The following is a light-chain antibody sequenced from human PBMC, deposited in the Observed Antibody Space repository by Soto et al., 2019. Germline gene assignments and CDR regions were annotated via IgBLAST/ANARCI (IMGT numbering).Light chain of an antibody. CDR2: AAS. CDR3: QQVNRFPIH. J-gene: IGKJ3*01. CDR1: QGISTY. Sequence: DIQLTQSPSFLSASVGDRVTITCRASQGISTYLAWYQQKPGKAPKLLIYAASTLQSGVPSRFSGSGSGPEFPLTISSLQPEDFATYYCQQVNRFPIHFGPGTKVDIK. V-gene: IGKV1-9*01.